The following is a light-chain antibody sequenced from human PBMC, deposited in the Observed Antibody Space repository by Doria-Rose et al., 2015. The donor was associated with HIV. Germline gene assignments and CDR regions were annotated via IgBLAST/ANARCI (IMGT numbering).Light chain of an antibody. V-gene: IGKV3-20*01. CDR2: DGS. CDR3: HQYGTSWT. CDR1: QSFSSTY. Sequence: TQSPGTLSLSPGERATLSCRASQSFSSTYLAWYQQKPGQALSLLIYDGSTRATGIPDRVSASVAGTDVTLTINRLEPEDFALYYRHQYGTSWTFGQGTKVEI. J-gene: IGKJ1*01.